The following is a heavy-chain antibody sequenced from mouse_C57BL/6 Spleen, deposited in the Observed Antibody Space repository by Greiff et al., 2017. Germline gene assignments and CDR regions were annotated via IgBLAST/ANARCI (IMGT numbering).Heavy chain of an antibody. CDR1: GYAFSSSW. CDR2: IYPGDGDT. CDR3: ARFGNYLYYFDY. D-gene: IGHD2-1*01. J-gene: IGHJ2*01. V-gene: IGHV1-82*01. Sequence: QVQLQQSGPELVKPGALVKISCKASGYAFSSSWMNWVKQRPGKGLEWIGRIYPGDGDTNYNGKFKGKATLTADKSSSTAYMQLSSLTSEDSAVYFCARFGNYLYYFDYWGQGTTLTVSS.